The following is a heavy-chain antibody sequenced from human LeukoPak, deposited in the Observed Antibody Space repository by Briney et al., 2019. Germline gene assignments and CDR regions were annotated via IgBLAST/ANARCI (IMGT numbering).Heavy chain of an antibody. Sequence: GGSLRLSCAASGFTFSDYWMLWVRQAPGKGLVWVSRNDNDGSSTTYADSVKGRFTISRDNAKNTLYLQMSSLRGEDTAVYYCTRAAYMSSPDYWGQGTLVTVSS. D-gene: IGHD6-6*01. CDR1: GFTFSDYW. CDR3: TRAAYMSSPDY. CDR2: NDNDGSST. V-gene: IGHV3-74*01. J-gene: IGHJ4*02.